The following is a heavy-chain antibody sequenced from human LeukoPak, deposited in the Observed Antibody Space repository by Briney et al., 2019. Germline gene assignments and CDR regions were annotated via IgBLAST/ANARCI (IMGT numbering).Heavy chain of an antibody. CDR2: INPNSGGT. J-gene: IGHJ6*02. Sequence: GASVKVSCKASGYTFTGYYMHWVRQAPGRGLEWMGWINPNSGGTNYAQKFQGRVTMTRDTSISTAYMELSRLRSDDTAVYYCARETIVPNYYYYGMDVWGQGTTVTVSS. V-gene: IGHV1-2*02. CDR1: GYTFTGYY. D-gene: IGHD2-2*01. CDR3: ARETIVPNYYYYGMDV.